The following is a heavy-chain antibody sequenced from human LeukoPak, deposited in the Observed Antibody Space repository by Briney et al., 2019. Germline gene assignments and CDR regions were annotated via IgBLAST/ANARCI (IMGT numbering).Heavy chain of an antibody. CDR3: ARLDGYMGY. J-gene: IGHJ4*02. CDR1: GGSISSYY. D-gene: IGHD5-24*01. Sequence: SETLSLTCTVSGGSISSYYWSWIRQPPGKGLEWIGYIYYSGSTNYNPSLKSRVTISVDTSKNQFSLKLSSVTAADTAVYYCARLDGYMGYWGQGTLVTVSS. V-gene: IGHV4-59*01. CDR2: IYYSGST.